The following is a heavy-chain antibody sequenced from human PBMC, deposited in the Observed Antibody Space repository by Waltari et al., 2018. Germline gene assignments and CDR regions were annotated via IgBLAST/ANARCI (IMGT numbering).Heavy chain of an antibody. CDR2: IYYSGST. Sequence: QLQLQESGPGLVKPSETLSLTCTVSGGSIRSSSYYWGWIRQPPGKGLEWIGSIYYSGSTYSNPSLKSRVTISVDTSKNQFSLKLSSVTAADTAVYYCARDDYYGLSSDAFDIWGQGTMVTVSS. V-gene: IGHV4-39*07. J-gene: IGHJ3*02. CDR1: GGSIRSSSYY. CDR3: ARDDYYGLSSDAFDI. D-gene: IGHD3-10*01.